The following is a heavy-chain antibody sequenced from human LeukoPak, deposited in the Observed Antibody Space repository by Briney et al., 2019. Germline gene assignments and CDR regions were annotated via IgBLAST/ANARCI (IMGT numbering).Heavy chain of an antibody. CDR2: ITGNSAFI. D-gene: IGHD3-10*01. Sequence: GGSLRLSCVASGFTFSSDSINWVRQAPGKGLEWVSSITGNSAFIYYADSVKGRFTISRDSAKNSLYLQMNSLRAEDTAVYYCARSLRYGSGSYYFDYWGQGTLVTVSS. CDR3: ARSLRYGSGSYYFDY. J-gene: IGHJ4*02. CDR1: GFTFSSDS. V-gene: IGHV3-21*01.